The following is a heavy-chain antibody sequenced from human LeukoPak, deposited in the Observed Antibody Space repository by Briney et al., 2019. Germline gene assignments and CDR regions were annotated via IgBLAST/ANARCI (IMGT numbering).Heavy chain of an antibody. CDR1: GGSISSSSYY. Sequence: KPSETLSLTCTVSGGSISSSSYYWGWIRQPPGKGLHWIRSIYYSGSTYYNPSLKSRVTISVDTPKNQFSLKLSSVTAADTAVYYCASYGSGSYYWAAFDYWGQGTLVTVSS. CDR3: ASYGSGSYYWAAFDY. V-gene: IGHV4-39*01. D-gene: IGHD3-10*01. J-gene: IGHJ4*02. CDR2: IYYSGST.